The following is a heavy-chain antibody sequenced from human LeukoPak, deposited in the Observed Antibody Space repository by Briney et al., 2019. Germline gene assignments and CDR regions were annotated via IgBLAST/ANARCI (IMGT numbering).Heavy chain of an antibody. CDR3: ARGLRYYDILTGYYTYYFDY. D-gene: IGHD3-9*01. CDR2: INHSGST. V-gene: IGHV4-34*01. Sequence: SETLSLTCTVSGVSISSYYWSWIRQPPGKGLEWIGEINHSGSTNYNPSLKSRVTISVDTSKNQFSLKLSSVTAADTAVYYCARGLRYYDILTGYYTYYFDYWGQGTLVTVSS. CDR1: GVSISSYY. J-gene: IGHJ4*02.